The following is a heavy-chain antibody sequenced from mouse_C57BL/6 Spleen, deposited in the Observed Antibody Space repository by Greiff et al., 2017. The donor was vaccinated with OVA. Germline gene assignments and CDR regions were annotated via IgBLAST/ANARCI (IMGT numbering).Heavy chain of an antibody. D-gene: IGHD2-10*01. CDR2: FHPYNDDT. V-gene: IGHV1-47*01. J-gene: IGHJ2*01. CDR1: GYTFTTYP. Sequence: QVQLKQSGAELVKPGASVKMSCKASGYTFTTYPIEWMKQNHGKSLEWIGNFHPYNDDTKYNEKFKGKATLTVEKSSSTVYLELSRLTSDDSAVYYCARGAYYGNYGYYFDYWGQGTTLTVSS. CDR3: ARGAYYGNYGYYFDY.